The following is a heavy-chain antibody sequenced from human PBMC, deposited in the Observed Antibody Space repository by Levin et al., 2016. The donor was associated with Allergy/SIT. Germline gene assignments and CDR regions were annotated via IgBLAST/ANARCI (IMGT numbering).Heavy chain of an antibody. CDR2: INHSGST. D-gene: IGHD3-10*01. V-gene: IGHV4-34*01. J-gene: IGHJ2*01. CDR3: ARRGVSKYYYGSETRTRSWYFDL. Sequence: WIRQPPGKGLEWIGEINHSGSTNYNPSLKSRVTISVDTSKNQFSLRLSSVTAADTAVYYCARRGVSKYYYGSETRTRSWYFDLWGRGTLVTVSS.